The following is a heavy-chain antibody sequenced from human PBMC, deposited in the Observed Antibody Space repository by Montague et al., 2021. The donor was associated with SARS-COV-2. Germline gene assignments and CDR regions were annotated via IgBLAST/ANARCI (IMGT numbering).Heavy chain of an antibody. J-gene: IGHJ4*02. CDR3: AKRPPGADN. CDR1: GFAFSTYA. Sequence: SLRLSCAASGFAFSTYAMSWVRQAPGKGLEWVSSISKSGESTFYADSVKGWFTISRDNSKNTLYLQVNSLRAEDTAVYYCAKRPPGADNWGQGTLVTVSS. D-gene: IGHD1-26*01. CDR2: ISKSGEST. V-gene: IGHV3-23*01.